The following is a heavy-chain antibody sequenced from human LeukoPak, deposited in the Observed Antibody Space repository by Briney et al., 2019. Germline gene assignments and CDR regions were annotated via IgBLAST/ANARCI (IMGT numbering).Heavy chain of an antibody. CDR2: IYSGGST. CDR1: GFTVSSNY. CDR3: ARSLVAAIDDAFDI. J-gene: IGHJ3*02. D-gene: IGHD2-15*01. V-gene: IGHV3-66*01. Sequence: PGGSLRLSCAASGFTVSSNYMSWVRQAPGKGLEWVSVIYSGGSTYYADSVKGRFTISRDNSKNTLYLQMNSLRAEDTAVYYCARSLVAAIDDAFDIWGQGTMVTVSS.